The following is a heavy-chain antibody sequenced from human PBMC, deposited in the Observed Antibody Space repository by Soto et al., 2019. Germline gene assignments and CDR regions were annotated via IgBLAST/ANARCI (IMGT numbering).Heavy chain of an antibody. D-gene: IGHD6-19*01. Sequence: GGSLRLSCTPSGFTFCTYGIHWVRQAPGKGLEWVAVVSYDGNNKYYVDSVKGRFTISRDNSKNTLWLQMDSLRAEDTAMYYCARESSGWPNAFDIWGQGTMVTVSS. CDR1: GFTFCTYG. V-gene: IGHV3-30*03. CDR3: ARESSGWPNAFDI. CDR2: VSYDGNNK. J-gene: IGHJ3*02.